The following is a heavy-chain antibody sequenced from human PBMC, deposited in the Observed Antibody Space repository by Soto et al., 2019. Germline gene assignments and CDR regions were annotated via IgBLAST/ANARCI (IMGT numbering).Heavy chain of an antibody. CDR3: STSSRNEYHFAMDA. Sequence: GGSLRLSCAASGFTFSSFAMSRVRQAPGKGLDWVSAISGSGGSTYSADSVKGRFTISRDNSKNTLYLQMSSLRVDDTAVYFCSTSSRNEYHFAMDACGQGTTVTVSS. J-gene: IGHJ6*02. CDR1: GFTFSSFA. D-gene: IGHD6-6*01. V-gene: IGHV3-23*01. CDR2: ISGSGGST.